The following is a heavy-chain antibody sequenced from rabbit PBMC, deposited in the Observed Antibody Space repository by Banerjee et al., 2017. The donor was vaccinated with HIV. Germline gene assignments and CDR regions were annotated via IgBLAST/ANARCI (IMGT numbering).Heavy chain of an antibody. CDR3: ARDTGTSFSTYGMDL. Sequence: QEQLVESGGGLVQPEGSLTLTCTTSGFSFSNNYYMCWVRQAPGKGLEWIACTAAGGSPFTYYATWAKGRFTCSKASSTTVTLQMTSLTAADTATYFCARDTGTSFSTYGMDLWGQGILVTVS. V-gene: IGHV1S45*01. J-gene: IGHJ6*01. D-gene: IGHD8-1*01. CDR2: TAAGGSPFT. CDR1: GFSFSNNYY.